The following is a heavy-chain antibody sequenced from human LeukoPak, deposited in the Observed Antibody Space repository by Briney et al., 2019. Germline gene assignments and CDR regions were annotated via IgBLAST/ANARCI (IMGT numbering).Heavy chain of an antibody. V-gene: IGHV1-24*01. CDR1: GYTLTELS. Sequence: GASVKVSCKVSGYTLTELSMHWVRQAPGKGLEWMGGFDPEDGETIYAQKFQGRVTVTEDTSTDTAYMELSSLRSEDTAVYYCARSVDGFDYWGQGTLVTVSS. CDR3: ARSVDGFDY. D-gene: IGHD4-23*01. CDR2: FDPEDGET. J-gene: IGHJ4*02.